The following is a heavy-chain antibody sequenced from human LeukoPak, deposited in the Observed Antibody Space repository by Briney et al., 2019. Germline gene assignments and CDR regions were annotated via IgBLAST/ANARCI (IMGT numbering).Heavy chain of an antibody. J-gene: IGHJ4*02. D-gene: IGHD3-10*01. CDR2: IYSGGST. V-gene: IGHV3-53*01. CDR1: GFIVSNSY. Sequence: PGGSLRLSCVASGFIVSNSYINWVRQAPGKGLEWVSVIYSGGSTFYAHSVKGRFTISRDNSKNTLYLQMNSLRAEDTAVYYCAREVYYDSGSYFDSWGQGTLVTVSS. CDR3: AREVYYDSGSYFDS.